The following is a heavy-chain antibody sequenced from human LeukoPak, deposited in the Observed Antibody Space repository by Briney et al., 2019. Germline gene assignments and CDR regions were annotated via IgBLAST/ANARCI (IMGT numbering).Heavy chain of an antibody. CDR1: GYTFTGYY. CDR3: AALPLGDCSSTSCYIFDY. Sequence: ASVKVSCKASGYTFTGYYMHWVRQAPGQGLERMGRINPNSGGTNYAQMFQGRVTMTRDTSISTAYMELSRLRSDDTAVYYCAALPLGDCSSTSCYIFDYWGQGTLVTVSS. V-gene: IGHV1-2*06. J-gene: IGHJ4*02. CDR2: INPNSGGT. D-gene: IGHD2-2*02.